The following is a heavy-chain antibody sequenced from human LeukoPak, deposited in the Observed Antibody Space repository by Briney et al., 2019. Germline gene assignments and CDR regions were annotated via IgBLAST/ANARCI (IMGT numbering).Heavy chain of an antibody. D-gene: IGHD3-16*01. Sequence: PGGSLRLSCVASGSTFKTYHMNWVRQAPGKGLEWLSGITSGASVIYYADSVKGRFTISRDDAKNSVFLQMSGLTVDDTAVYYRARKRIADLGDETSFGGTPFDSWGQGTLVIVSS. CDR1: GSTFKTYH. V-gene: IGHV3-48*03. CDR2: ITSGASVI. J-gene: IGHJ4*02. CDR3: ARKRIADLGDETSFGGTPFDS.